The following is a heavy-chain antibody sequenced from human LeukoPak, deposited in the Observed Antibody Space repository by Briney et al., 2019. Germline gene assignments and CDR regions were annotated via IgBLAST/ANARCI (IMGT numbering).Heavy chain of an antibody. CDR2: IYHSGST. CDR1: GGSISSSNW. J-gene: IGHJ5*02. Sequence: PSGTLSLTCAVSGGSISSSNWWSWVRQPPGKGLEWIGEIYHSGSTNYNPSLKSRVTISVDESENQFSLKLSSVTAADTAVYYCARLKRGLAPRDWFDPWGQGTLVTVSS. D-gene: IGHD1-1*01. CDR3: ARLKRGLAPRDWFDP. V-gene: IGHV4-4*02.